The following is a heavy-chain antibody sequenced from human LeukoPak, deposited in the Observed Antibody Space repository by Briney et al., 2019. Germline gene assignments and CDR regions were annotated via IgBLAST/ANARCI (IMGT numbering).Heavy chain of an antibody. V-gene: IGHV3-15*07. CDR3: ATGGYYFDY. CDR1: GFTFSNAW. CDR2: IKSKPDGETT. Sequence: GGSLRLSCAGSGFTFSNAWMNWVRQAPGKGLEWVGRIKSKPDGETTVYAAPVKGRFTISRDDSRNMVSLQMNGLKTEDTAIYYCATGGYYFDYWGQGTLVTVSS. J-gene: IGHJ4*02.